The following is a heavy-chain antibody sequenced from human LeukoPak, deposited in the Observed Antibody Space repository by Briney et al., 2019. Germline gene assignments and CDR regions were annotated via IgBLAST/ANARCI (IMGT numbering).Heavy chain of an antibody. CDR1: GGSITSGGYR. D-gene: IGHD6-19*01. CDR2: IYYSGST. V-gene: IGHV4-31*03. J-gene: IGHJ4*02. Sequence: SETLSLTCTVSGGSITSGGYRWSWIRQHPGQGLEWIGYIYYSGSTYYNPSLKSRLTISVDTSKNQFSLQLNSVTPEDTAVYYCARGGSGITVSLFAYWGQGTLVTVSS. CDR3: ARGGSGITVSLFAY.